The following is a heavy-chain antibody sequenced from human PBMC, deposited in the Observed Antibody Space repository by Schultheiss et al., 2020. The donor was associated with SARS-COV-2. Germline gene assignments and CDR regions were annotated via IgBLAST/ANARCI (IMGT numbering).Heavy chain of an antibody. CDR3: ARGSGSPTHFDY. J-gene: IGHJ4*02. Sequence: SETLSLTCAVYGGSFSGYYWSWIRQPPGKGLEWIGEINHSGSTNYNPSLKSLVTISVDTSKNQFSLKLSSVTAADTAVYYCARGSGSPTHFDYWGQGTLVTVSS. V-gene: IGHV4-34*01. CDR2: INHSGST. D-gene: IGHD3-10*01. CDR1: GGSFSGYY.